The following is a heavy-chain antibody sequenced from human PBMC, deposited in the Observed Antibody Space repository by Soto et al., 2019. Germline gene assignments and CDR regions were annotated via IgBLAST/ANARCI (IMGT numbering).Heavy chain of an antibody. CDR3: ARRADGRQQLWFPSYYYYGMDV. CDR2: IYPGDSDT. J-gene: IGHJ6*02. Sequence: PGESLKISCKDSGYSFTSYWIGWVRQMPGKGLEWMGIIYPGDSDTRYSPSFQGQVTISADKSISTAYLQWSSLKASDTAMYYCARRADGRQQLWFPSYYYYGMDVWGQGTTVTVSS. V-gene: IGHV5-51*01. D-gene: IGHD5-18*01. CDR1: GYSFTSYW.